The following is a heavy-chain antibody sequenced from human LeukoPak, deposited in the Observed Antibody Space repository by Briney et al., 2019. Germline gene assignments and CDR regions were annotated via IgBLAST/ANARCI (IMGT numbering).Heavy chain of an antibody. CDR3: ARGGYCSGGSCKKYYYYYYYMDV. D-gene: IGHD2-15*01. Sequence: PSETLSLTCTVSGDSISSSSYYWGWIRQPPGKGLEWIGSIYYSGSTYYNPSLKSRVTISVDTSKNQFSLKLSSVTAADTAVYYCARGGYCSGGSCKKYYYYYYYMDVWGKGTTVTVSS. CDR1: GDSISSSSYY. J-gene: IGHJ6*03. CDR2: IYYSGST. V-gene: IGHV4-39*07.